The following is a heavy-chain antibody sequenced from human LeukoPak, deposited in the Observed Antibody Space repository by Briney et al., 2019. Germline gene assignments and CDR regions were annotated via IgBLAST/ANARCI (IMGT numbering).Heavy chain of an antibody. CDR2: ISYDGSNK. D-gene: IGHD3-3*01. J-gene: IGHJ3*01. CDR1: GFTFSSYA. CDR3: AKDPYYDFWSAWVF. V-gene: IGHV3-30-3*01. Sequence: GGSLRLSCAASGFTFSSYAMHWVRQAPGKGLEWVAVISYDGSNKYYADSVKGRFTISRDNSKNTLYLQMNSLRAEDTAVYYCAKDPYYDFWSAWVFWGQGTMVTVSS.